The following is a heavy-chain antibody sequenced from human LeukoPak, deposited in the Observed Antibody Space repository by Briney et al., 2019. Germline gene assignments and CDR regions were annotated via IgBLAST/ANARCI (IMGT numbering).Heavy chain of an antibody. Sequence: SGGSLRLSCAASGFTFSTYSMSWVRQAPGKGLEWVSSISSSSSDKDYADSVKGRFTISRDNARNSLYLQMNSLRAEDTAVYYCARVGNSYGYVDYWGQGTLVTVSS. V-gene: IGHV3-21*01. D-gene: IGHD5-18*01. CDR3: ARVGNSYGYVDY. CDR2: ISSSSSDK. CDR1: GFTFSTYS. J-gene: IGHJ4*02.